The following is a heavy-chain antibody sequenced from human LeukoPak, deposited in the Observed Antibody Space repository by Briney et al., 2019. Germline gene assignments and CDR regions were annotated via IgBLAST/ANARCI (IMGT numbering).Heavy chain of an antibody. Sequence: PGGSLRLSCGASGFTFSNYAMSWVRQAPGKGLEWISSISNDGRSTYYADSVKGRFTISRDNAKNTLSLRMNSLRADDTAVYYCAKGGSTAWTAAEYWGQGTLVTVSS. D-gene: IGHD2-2*01. CDR2: ISNDGRST. CDR3: AKGGSTAWTAAEY. V-gene: IGHV3-23*01. J-gene: IGHJ4*02. CDR1: GFTFSNYA.